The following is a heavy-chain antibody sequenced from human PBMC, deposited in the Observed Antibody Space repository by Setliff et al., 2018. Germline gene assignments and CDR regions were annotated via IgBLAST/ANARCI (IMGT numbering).Heavy chain of an antibody. J-gene: IGHJ4*02. V-gene: IGHV4-39*07. CDR1: GGSISSSSYY. CDR3: TVYNTGSSKDHY. Sequence: SETLSLTCTVSGGSISSSSYYWGWIRQPPGKGLEWIGSIYHSGSTYYNPSLKSRVTISVDTSKNQLSLKLSSVTAADTALYYCTVYNTGSSKDHYWGQGTPVTVSS. D-gene: IGHD2-8*02. CDR2: IYHSGST.